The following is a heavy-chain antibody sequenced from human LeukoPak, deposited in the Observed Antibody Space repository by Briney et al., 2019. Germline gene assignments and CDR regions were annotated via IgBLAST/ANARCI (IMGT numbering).Heavy chain of an antibody. J-gene: IGHJ4*02. CDR1: GFAFSNFA. D-gene: IGHD2-15*01. V-gene: IGHV3-23*01. CDR3: AKRDWYCCGGSFYFYYFDH. CDR2: ISGSDASGDTST. Sequence: GGSQRLSCAASGFAFSNFAMSWVRQAPGKGLEWVSGISGSDASGDTSTYYADSVKGRFTISRDNSKNTLYLHMNSLRAEDTAVYYCAKRDWYCCGGSFYFYYFDHWGRGNLVTVSS.